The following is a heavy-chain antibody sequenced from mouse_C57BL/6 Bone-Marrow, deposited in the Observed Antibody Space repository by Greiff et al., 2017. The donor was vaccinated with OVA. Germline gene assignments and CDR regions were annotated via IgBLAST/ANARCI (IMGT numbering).Heavy chain of an antibody. CDR2: INPRSGNT. D-gene: IGHD2-2*01. CDR3: ARSGTTGTTESAY. Sequence: QVQLKESGAELARPGASVKLSCKASGYTFTSYGISWVKQRPGQGLEWIGEINPRSGNTTSNEQFKGKATLTVDKSSSTAYMELSSLTSEDSAVYCCARSGTTGTTESAYWGQGTLVTVSA. CDR1: GYTFTSYG. V-gene: IGHV1-81*01. J-gene: IGHJ3*01.